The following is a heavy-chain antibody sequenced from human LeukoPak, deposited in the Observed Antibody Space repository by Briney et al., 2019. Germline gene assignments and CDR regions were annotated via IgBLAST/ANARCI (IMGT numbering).Heavy chain of an antibody. J-gene: IGHJ4*02. V-gene: IGHV3-48*01. CDR2: ISSSSSTI. D-gene: IGHD2-21*02. Sequence: HPGGSLRLSCAASGFTFSSYSMNWVRQAPGKGLEWVSYISSSSSTIYYADSVKGRFTISRDNAKNSLYLQMNSLRAEDTAVYYCASFLFPYCGGDCYFYYWGQGTLVTVSS. CDR1: GFTFSSYS. CDR3: ASFLFPYCGGDCYFYY.